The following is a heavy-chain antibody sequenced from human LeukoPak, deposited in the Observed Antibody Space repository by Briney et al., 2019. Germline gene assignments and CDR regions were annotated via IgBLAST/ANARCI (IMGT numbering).Heavy chain of an antibody. Sequence: GGSLRLSCAASGFTFSSYGMHWVRQAPGKGLEWVAVIWYDGSNKYYADSVKGRFTISRDNSKNTLYLQMNSLRAEDTAVYYCARDQPVRGVPDYWSQGTLVTVSS. CDR1: GFTFSSYG. CDR2: IWYDGSNK. D-gene: IGHD3-10*01. CDR3: ARDQPVRGVPDY. J-gene: IGHJ4*02. V-gene: IGHV3-33*01.